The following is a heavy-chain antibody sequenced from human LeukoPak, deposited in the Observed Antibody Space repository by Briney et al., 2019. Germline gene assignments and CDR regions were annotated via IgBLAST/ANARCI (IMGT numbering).Heavy chain of an antibody. CDR3: ARVWRTSPYYFDY. CDR2: INAGNGNT. D-gene: IGHD1-1*01. Sequence: ASVKVSCKASGYTFTSYAMHWVRQAPGQRLEWMGWINAGNGNTKYSQKFQGRVTITRDTSTSTAYMDLRSLRSDDTAVYYCARVWRTSPYYFDYWGQGTLVTVSS. J-gene: IGHJ4*02. V-gene: IGHV1-3*01. CDR1: GYTFTSYA.